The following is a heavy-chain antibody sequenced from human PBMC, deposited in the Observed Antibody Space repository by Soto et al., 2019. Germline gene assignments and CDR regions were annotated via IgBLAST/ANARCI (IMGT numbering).Heavy chain of an antibody. J-gene: IGHJ6*02. CDR3: ARVIAGIAAAGLRGGRLYYYYYGMDV. CDR2: INHSGST. D-gene: IGHD6-13*01. V-gene: IGHV4-34*01. Sequence: QVQLQQWGAGLLKPSETLSLTCAVYGGSFSGYYWSWIRQPPGKGLEWIGEINHSGSTNYNPSLKSRVTISVDTSKNQFSLKLSSVTAADTAVYYCARVIAGIAAAGLRGGRLYYYYYGMDVWGQGTTVTVSS. CDR1: GGSFSGYY.